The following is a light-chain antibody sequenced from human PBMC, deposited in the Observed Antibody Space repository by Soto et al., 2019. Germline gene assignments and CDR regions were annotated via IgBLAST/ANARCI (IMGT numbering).Light chain of an antibody. CDR1: SGDIGSYNH. CDR3: NSYTNVDTNAYV. J-gene: IGLJ1*01. Sequence: QSALTQPASVSGSPGQSITISCTGTSGDIGSYNHVSWYQQHPGKAPKLIIYEVTERPSGVSNRFSGSKSGNTASLTISGLQAEYEDEDYCNSYTNVDTNAYVFGPGTKLTVL. CDR2: EVT. V-gene: IGLV2-14*01.